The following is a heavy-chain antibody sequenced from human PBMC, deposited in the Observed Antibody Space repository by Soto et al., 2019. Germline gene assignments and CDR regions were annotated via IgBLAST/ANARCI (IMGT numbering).Heavy chain of an antibody. D-gene: IGHD3-10*01. Sequence: GGSLRLSCAASGFTFSSYGMHWVRQAPGKGLEWVAVISYDGSNKYYADSVKGRFTISRDNSKNTLYLQMNSLRAEDTAVYYCAKDREYYFDYWGQGTLVTVSS. CDR1: GFTFSSYG. CDR3: AKDREYYFDY. CDR2: ISYDGSNK. J-gene: IGHJ4*02. V-gene: IGHV3-30*18.